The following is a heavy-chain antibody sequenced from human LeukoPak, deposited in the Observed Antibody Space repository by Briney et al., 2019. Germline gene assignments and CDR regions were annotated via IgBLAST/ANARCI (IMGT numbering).Heavy chain of an antibody. CDR1: GFTFSSYT. CDR3: AKQLVVVITPYFDY. CDR2: ISGSGGST. Sequence: GGSLRLSCAASGFTFSSYTMSWVRQAPGKGLEWVSAISGSGGSTYYADSVKGRFTISRDNSKNTLYLQMNSLRAEDTAVYYCAKQLVVVITPYFDYWGQGTLVTVSS. V-gene: IGHV3-23*01. D-gene: IGHD3-22*01. J-gene: IGHJ4*02.